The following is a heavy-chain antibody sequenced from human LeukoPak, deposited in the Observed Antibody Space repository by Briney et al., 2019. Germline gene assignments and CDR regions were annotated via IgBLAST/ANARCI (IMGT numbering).Heavy chain of an antibody. D-gene: IGHD4-23*01. CDR2: ISYDGRNK. V-gene: IGHV3-30-3*01. CDR3: AREGGNAAFDI. CDR1: GFTFSSYA. Sequence: GGSLRLSCAASGFTFSSYAMHWVRQAPGKGLGWVAVISYDGRNKYYADSVKGRLTISRDNSKNTLYLQMNSLRAEDTAVYYCAREGGNAAFDIWGQGTMVTVSS. J-gene: IGHJ3*02.